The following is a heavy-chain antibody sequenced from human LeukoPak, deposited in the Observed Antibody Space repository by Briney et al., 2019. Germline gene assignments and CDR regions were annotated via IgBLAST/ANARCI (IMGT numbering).Heavy chain of an antibody. V-gene: IGHV4-59*01. CDR3: ARTGVVKGYFDC. CDR2: IYYRGST. CDR1: GGSISPYF. Sequence: SETLSLTCTVSGGSISPYFWSWIRQPPGKGLGWIGYIYYRGSTNYNPSLKSRVTISLDTSKDQFSLKLSSVTAADTAVYYCARTGVVKGYFDCGGQGTLVTVS. D-gene: IGHD3-3*01. J-gene: IGHJ4*01.